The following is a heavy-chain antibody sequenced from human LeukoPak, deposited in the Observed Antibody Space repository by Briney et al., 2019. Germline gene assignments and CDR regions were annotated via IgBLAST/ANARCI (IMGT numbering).Heavy chain of an antibody. CDR2: ISGSGGST. J-gene: IGHJ4*02. CDR1: GFTFSSYA. V-gene: IGHV3-23*01. CDR3: AKKAVTGGPPYYFDY. D-gene: IGHD6-19*01. Sequence: GGPLRLSCAASGFTFSSYAMSWVRQAPGKGLEWVSSISGSGGSTYYADSVKGRFTISRGNSKNTLYLQMNSLRAEDTAVYYCAKKAVTGGPPYYFDYWGQGTLVTVSS.